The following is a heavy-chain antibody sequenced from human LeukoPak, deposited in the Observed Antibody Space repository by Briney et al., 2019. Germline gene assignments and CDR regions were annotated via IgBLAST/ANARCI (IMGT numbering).Heavy chain of an antibody. J-gene: IGHJ2*01. CDR1: GFTFSNLA. CDR2: ISGSGGGT. D-gene: IGHD6-13*01. V-gene: IGHV3-23*01. Sequence: GGSLRLSCAASGFTFSNLAMGWVRQAPGKGLAWVSGISGSGGGTYYVDSVKGRFTISRENAKNSLYLQMNSLRAGDTAVYYCARAAYSSTWYSRYFDLWGRGTLVTVSS. CDR3: ARAAYSSTWYSRYFDL.